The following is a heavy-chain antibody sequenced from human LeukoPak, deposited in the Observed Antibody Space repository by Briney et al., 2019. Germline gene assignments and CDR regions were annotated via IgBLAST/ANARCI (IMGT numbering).Heavy chain of an antibody. J-gene: IGHJ6*04. D-gene: IGHD6-13*01. CDR2: IYHSGST. Sequence: SETLSLTCAVSGGSISSSNWWSWVRQPPGKGLEGIGEIYHSGSTNYNPSLKSRVTISVDKSKNQFSLKLSSVTAADTAVYYCARVRIAAAGTSPDYYYYGMDVWGKGTTVTASS. CDR3: ARVRIAAAGTSPDYYYYGMDV. V-gene: IGHV4-4*02. CDR1: GGSISSSNW.